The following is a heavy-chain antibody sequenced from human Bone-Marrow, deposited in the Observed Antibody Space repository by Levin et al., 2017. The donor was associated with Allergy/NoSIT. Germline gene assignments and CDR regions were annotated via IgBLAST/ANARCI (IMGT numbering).Heavy chain of an antibody. Sequence: AASVKVSCKASGATFSSYDINWVRQASGQGLEWMGWMNPNRGNTVYAKKFQGRVTMTRNTSISTAYMDLSSLRSDDTATYYCATGQGHLVGPPWGQGTLVTVSA. CDR3: ATGQGHLVGPP. D-gene: IGHD6-6*01. V-gene: IGHV1-8*01. CDR1: GATFSSYD. J-gene: IGHJ5*02. CDR2: MNPNRGNT.